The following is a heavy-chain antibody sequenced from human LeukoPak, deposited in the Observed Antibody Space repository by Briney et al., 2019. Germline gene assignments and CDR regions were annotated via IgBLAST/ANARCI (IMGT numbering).Heavy chain of an antibody. V-gene: IGHV1-18*01. J-gene: IGHJ4*02. Sequence: ASVKVSCKASGYTFTSYGISWVRQAPGQGLEWMGWISAYNGNTNYAQKLQGRVTMTTDTSTSTAYMELSRLRSDDTAVYYCARDGGEGIAEYSSSYWGQGTLVTVSS. CDR2: ISAYNGNT. D-gene: IGHD6-6*01. CDR3: ARDGGEGIAEYSSSY. CDR1: GYTFTSYG.